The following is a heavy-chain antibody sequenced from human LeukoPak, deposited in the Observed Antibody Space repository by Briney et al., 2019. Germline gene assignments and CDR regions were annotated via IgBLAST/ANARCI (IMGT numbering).Heavy chain of an antibody. V-gene: IGHV4-39*01. CDR1: GGSISSSSYY. CDR3: ARQRHSSSSLNFYYYYYMDV. Sequence: SETLSLTCTVSGGSISSSSYYWGWIRQPQGKGLEWIGSIYYSGSTYYNPSLKSRVTISVDTSKNQFSLKLSSVTAADTAVYYCARQRHSSSSLNFYYYYYMDVWGKGTTVTVSS. J-gene: IGHJ6*03. CDR2: IYYSGST. D-gene: IGHD6-6*01.